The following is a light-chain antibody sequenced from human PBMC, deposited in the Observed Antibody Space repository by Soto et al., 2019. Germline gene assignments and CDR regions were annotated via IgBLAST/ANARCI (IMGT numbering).Light chain of an antibody. CDR2: KAS. J-gene: IGKJ1*01. CDR1: QSVSRW. Sequence: DIQMTKSPSTLSASVGDRVTITCRASQSVSRWLAWYQQKPGKAPKLLIYKASTLESGVPSRVSGSGSGTEFTLAISSLQPDDSATYYCQQYNDNWTFGQGTKVEIK. CDR3: QQYNDNWT. V-gene: IGKV1-5*03.